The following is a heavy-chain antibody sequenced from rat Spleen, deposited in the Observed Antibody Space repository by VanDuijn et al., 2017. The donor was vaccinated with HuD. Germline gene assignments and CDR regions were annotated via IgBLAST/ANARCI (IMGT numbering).Heavy chain of an antibody. Sequence: EVQLVESDGGLVQPGRSLKLSCAASGFTFTDYYMAWVRQAPTKGLEWVATISSDGRRNYYRDSVKGRFTISRDNAKSTLYLQMNSLRSEDTATYYCARPRWFAYWGQGTLVTVSS. V-gene: IGHV5-29*01. CDR3: ARPRWFAY. CDR1: GFTFTDYY. CDR2: ISSDGRRN. J-gene: IGHJ3*01.